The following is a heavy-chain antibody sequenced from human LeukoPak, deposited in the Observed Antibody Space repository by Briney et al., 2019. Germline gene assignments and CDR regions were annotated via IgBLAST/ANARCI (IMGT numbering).Heavy chain of an antibody. CDR2: IYHSGST. D-gene: IGHD2-15*01. Sequence: PSGTLSLTCAVSGGSISSSNWWSWVRQPPGKGLEWIGEIYHSGSTNYNPSLKSRVTISVDKSKNQFSLKLSSVTAADTAVYYCARGRYCSGGSCYFDYWGQGTLVTVSS. J-gene: IGHJ4*02. CDR3: ARGRYCSGGSCYFDY. CDR1: GGSISSSNW. V-gene: IGHV4-4*02.